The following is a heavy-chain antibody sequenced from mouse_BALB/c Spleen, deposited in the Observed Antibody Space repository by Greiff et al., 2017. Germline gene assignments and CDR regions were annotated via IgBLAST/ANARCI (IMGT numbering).Heavy chain of an antibody. CDR2: ISYSGST. V-gene: IGHV3-2*02. J-gene: IGHJ1*01. Sequence: EVKLMESGPGLVKPSQSLSLTCTVTGYSITSDYAWNWIRQFPGNKLEWMGYISYSGSTSYNPSLKSRISITRDTSKNQFFLQLNSVTTEDTATYYCARRGLWLRQGNWYFDVWGAGTTVTVSS. CDR3: ARRGLWLRQGNWYFDV. D-gene: IGHD2-2*01. CDR1: GYSITSDYA.